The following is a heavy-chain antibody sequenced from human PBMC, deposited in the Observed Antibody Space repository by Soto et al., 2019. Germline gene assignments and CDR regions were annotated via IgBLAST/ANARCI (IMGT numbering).Heavy chain of an antibody. V-gene: IGHV3-53*01. D-gene: IGHD2-8*01. CDR1: GFTVISNY. CDR3: ARDPYGTNQNY. Sequence: GGSLRLSCAASGFTVISNYIICVRQAPGKGLEWVSVIYSGGSTYYADSVKGRFTISRDNSKNTLYLQMNSLRAEDTAVYYCARDPYGTNQNYWGQGTLVTVSS. J-gene: IGHJ4*02. CDR2: IYSGGST.